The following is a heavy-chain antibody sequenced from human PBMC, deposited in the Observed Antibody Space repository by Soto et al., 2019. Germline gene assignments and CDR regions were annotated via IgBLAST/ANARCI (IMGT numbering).Heavy chain of an antibody. Sequence: ETLSLTCTVSGGSISSGGYYWSWIRQHPGKGLEWIGYVSDMGVTNYNPSLKSRVTISVDMSRNQISLKMTSVSAADTAVYYCARDTYYQSSGYFEDWFDPWGQGTLVTVSS. CDR1: GGSISSGGYY. J-gene: IGHJ5*02. CDR3: ARDTYYQSSGYFEDWFDP. CDR2: VSDMGVT. V-gene: IGHV4-61*08. D-gene: IGHD3-9*01.